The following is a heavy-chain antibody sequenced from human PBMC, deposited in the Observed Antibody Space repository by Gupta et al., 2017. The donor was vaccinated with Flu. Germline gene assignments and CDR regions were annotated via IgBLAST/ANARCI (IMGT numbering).Heavy chain of an antibody. Sequence: QVQLVQSGAEVKKPGASVKVSCKVSGYRFSSYGITWLRQAPGEGLEWVGLLTTYNGKINYVQKVQGRVTLTTDTSTSTDYMELRRLNFNDTAVDYGAREESDFQSRHMDYWGQGTLGNVSS. CDR1: GYRFSSYG. CDR3: AREESDFQSRHMDY. CDR2: LTTYNGKI. J-gene: IGHJ4*02. D-gene: IGHD2-21*02. V-gene: IGHV1-18*01.